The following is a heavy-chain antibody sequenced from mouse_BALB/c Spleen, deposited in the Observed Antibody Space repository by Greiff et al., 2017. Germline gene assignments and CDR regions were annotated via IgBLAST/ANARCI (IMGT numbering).Heavy chain of an antibody. D-gene: IGHD1-1*01. Sequence: EVKLQQSGPELVKPGASVKIPCKASGYTFTDYNMDWVKQSHGKSLEWIGDINPNNGGTIYNQKFKGKATLTVDKSSSTAYMELRSLTSEDTAVYYCARWDYGSSYGYFDVWGAGTTVTVSS. CDR1: GYTFTDYN. V-gene: IGHV1-18*01. CDR2: INPNNGGT. CDR3: ARWDYGSSYGYFDV. J-gene: IGHJ1*01.